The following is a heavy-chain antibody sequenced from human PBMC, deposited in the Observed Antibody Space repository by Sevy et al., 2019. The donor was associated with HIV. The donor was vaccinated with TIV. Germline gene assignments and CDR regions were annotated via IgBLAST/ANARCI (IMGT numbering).Heavy chain of an antibody. CDR2: IGGSGGST. J-gene: IGHJ4*02. Sequence: GGPLRLSCAASGFTFSSYAMSWARQAPGKGLEWVSAIGGSGGSTDYADSVKGRFTISRDNSKNTLYLQMNSLRAEDTAVYYCAKGGEGDYSNYFDYWGQGTLVTVSS. D-gene: IGHD4-4*01. CDR3: AKGGEGDYSNYFDY. CDR1: GFTFSSYA. V-gene: IGHV3-23*01.